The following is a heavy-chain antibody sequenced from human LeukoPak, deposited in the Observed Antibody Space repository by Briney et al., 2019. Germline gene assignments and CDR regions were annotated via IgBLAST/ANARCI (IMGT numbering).Heavy chain of an antibody. CDR2: IYYSGST. Sequence: PSETLSLTCTVSGGSISSSSYYWGWIRQPPGKGLEWIGSIYYSGSTYYNPSLKSRVTISVDTSKNQFSLKLSSVTAADTAVYYCARGEDYYDSSGYYYRFDPWGQGTLVTVSS. V-gene: IGHV4-39*07. D-gene: IGHD3-22*01. J-gene: IGHJ5*02. CDR1: GGSISSSSYY. CDR3: ARGEDYYDSSGYYYRFDP.